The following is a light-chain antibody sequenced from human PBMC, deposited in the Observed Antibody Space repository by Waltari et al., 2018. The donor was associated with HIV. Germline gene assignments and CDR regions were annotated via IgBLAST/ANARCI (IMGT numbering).Light chain of an antibody. CDR2: QDN. CDR1: KLGDTY. CDR3: QAWAADTAV. Sequence: SYDLTQTPSVSVSPGQTATISCTGPKLGDTYTSWYQLKTGQAPLLIIYQDNKRPPGISERFSGSSAGTTATLVIYGVQRGDEANYFCQAWAADTAVFGGGTTLTVL. J-gene: IGLJ2*01. V-gene: IGLV3-1*01.